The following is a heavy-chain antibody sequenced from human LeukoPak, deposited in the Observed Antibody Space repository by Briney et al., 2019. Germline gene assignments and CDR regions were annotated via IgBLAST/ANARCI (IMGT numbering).Heavy chain of an antibody. CDR1: GFTVSTNY. CDR2: IYSSGST. D-gene: IGHD3-22*01. Sequence: GGSLRLSCAASGFTVSTNYMSWVRQAPGKGLEWVSVIYSSGSTYYAGSVKGRFTISRDNAKNSLYLQMNSLRAEDTAVYYCASTDSSGYFFDYWGQGTLVTVSS. V-gene: IGHV3-66*01. CDR3: ASTDSSGYFFDY. J-gene: IGHJ4*02.